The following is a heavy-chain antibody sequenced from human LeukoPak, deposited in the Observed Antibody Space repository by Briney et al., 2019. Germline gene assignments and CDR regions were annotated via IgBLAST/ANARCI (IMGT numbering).Heavy chain of an antibody. CDR3: ARVPLIGGYFDY. CDR2: IIPIFGTA. D-gene: IGHD1-26*01. Sequence: SVKVSCKASGGTFSRYAISWVRQAPGQGLEWMGGIIPIFGTANYAQKFQGRVTITADKSTSTAYMELSSLRSEDTAVYYCARVPLIGGYFDYWGQGTLVTVSS. CDR1: GGTFSRYA. J-gene: IGHJ4*02. V-gene: IGHV1-69*06.